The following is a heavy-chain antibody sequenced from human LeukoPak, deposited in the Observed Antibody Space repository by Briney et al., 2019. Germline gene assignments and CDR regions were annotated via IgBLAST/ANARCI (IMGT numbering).Heavy chain of an antibody. D-gene: IGHD2-8*01. J-gene: IGHJ6*03. CDR3: ARDIRSHNGPGGYYYYYMDV. Sequence: NPSETLSLTCTVSGDSMSDSYWSWIRQPAGKGLEWIGRIYASGSTNYNPSLKSRVTLSVDTSSNQFSLTLSSVTAADTAVYHCARDIRSHNGPGGYYYYYMDVWARGPRSPSP. CDR2: IYASGST. V-gene: IGHV4-4*07. CDR1: GDSMSDSY.